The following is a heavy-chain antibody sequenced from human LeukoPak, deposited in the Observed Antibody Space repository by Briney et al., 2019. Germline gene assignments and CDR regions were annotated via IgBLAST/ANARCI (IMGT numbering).Heavy chain of an antibody. V-gene: IGHV3-30*18. CDR1: GFTFSSYG. CDR2: ISYDGSNK. CDR3: AKDPAYSSGWYQPYYYYYGMDV. Sequence: GGSLRLSCAASGFTFSSYGMHWVRQAPGKGLEWVAVISYDGSNKYYADSVKGRFTISRDNSKNTLYLQMNSLRAEDTAAYYCAKDPAYSSGWYQPYYYYYGMDVWGQGTTVTVSS. D-gene: IGHD6-19*01. J-gene: IGHJ6*02.